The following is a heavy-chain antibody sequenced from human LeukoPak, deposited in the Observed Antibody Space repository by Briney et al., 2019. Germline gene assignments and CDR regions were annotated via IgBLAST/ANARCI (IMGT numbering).Heavy chain of an antibody. Sequence: GGSLRLSCAASGFTFSSYAMSWVRQAPGKGLEWVSAISGSGGSTYYADSVKGRFTISRDNSKNTLYLQMNSLRAEDTAVYYCAKEPSSDIVVVPAALIAWGQGTMVTVSS. J-gene: IGHJ3*01. V-gene: IGHV3-23*01. CDR1: GFTFSSYA. CDR2: ISGSGGST. CDR3: AKEPSSDIVVVPAALIA. D-gene: IGHD2-2*01.